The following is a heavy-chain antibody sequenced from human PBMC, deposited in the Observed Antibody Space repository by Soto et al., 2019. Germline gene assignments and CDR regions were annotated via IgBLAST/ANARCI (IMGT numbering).Heavy chain of an antibody. CDR2: ITSSSSYT. Sequence: QVQLVESGGGLVKPGGSLRLSCAASGFSFSDYYMSWIRQAPGKGLEWVSYITSSSSYTNYADSVKGRFTSSRDNAKNSLYLQMNSLRAEDTAVYYCAKLRPSYWYFDLWGCGTLVIVSS. CDR3: AKLRPSYWYFDL. V-gene: IGHV3-11*05. CDR1: GFSFSDYY. D-gene: IGHD1-7*01. J-gene: IGHJ2*01.